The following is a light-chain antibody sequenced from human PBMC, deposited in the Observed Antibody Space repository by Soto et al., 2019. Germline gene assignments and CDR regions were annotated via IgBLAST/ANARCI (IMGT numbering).Light chain of an antibody. J-gene: IGKJ2*01. CDR1: QSISSS. V-gene: IGKV3-15*01. CDR3: QQYNNGPTYT. Sequence: EIVMTQSPATLSVSPGERDTLSCRASQSISSSLAWYQQKPGQAPRLLIHGASTRATGIPARSSGSGSGTEFTLTISSLQSEDFAVYYCQQYNNGPTYTFGQGTKLEIK. CDR2: GAS.